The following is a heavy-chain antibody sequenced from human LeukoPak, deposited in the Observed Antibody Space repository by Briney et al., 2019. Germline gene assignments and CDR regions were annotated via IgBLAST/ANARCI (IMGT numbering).Heavy chain of an antibody. CDR2: IKKDGSEK. Sequence: GGSLRLSCAASGLTFSSYWMSWVRQAPGKGLEWVANIKKDGSEKYYVDSVKGRFTISRDNAKNSLYLQMNSLRAEDTALYYCARHNPLWGYWGQGTLVTVSS. CDR3: ARHNPLWGY. CDR1: GLTFSSYW. D-gene: IGHD1-14*01. V-gene: IGHV3-7*04. J-gene: IGHJ4*02.